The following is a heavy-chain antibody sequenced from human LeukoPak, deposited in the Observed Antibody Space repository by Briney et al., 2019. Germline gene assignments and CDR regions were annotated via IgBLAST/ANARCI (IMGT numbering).Heavy chain of an antibody. CDR1: GFTFSSYA. D-gene: IGHD6-6*01. V-gene: IGHV3-30*04. J-gene: IGHJ4*02. CDR2: ISYDGSNK. CDR3: ARVNIAAPDY. Sequence: GGSLRLSCAASGFTFSSYAMHWVRQAPGKGLEWVAVISYDGSNKYYADSVKGRFTISRDNSKNTLYLQMSSLRAEDTAVYYCARVNIAAPDYWGQGTLVTVSS.